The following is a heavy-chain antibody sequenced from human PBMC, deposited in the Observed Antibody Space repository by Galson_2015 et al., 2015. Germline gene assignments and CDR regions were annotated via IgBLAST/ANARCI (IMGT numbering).Heavy chain of an antibody. V-gene: IGHV4-61*07. Sequence: GLKWIGYIYSPGTTNYNPSFNSRVTMSLDTSKNQFSLTLNSVTAADTAVYYCARLMPEYYDTLTGYFEYWGQGNLVTVSS. J-gene: IGHJ4*02. CDR2: IYSPGTT. D-gene: IGHD3-9*01. CDR3: ARLMPEYYDTLTGYFEY.